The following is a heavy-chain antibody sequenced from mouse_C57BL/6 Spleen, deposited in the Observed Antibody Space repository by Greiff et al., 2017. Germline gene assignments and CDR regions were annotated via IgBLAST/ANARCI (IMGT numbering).Heavy chain of an antibody. J-gene: IGHJ2*01. CDR1: GFTFSDYY. V-gene: IGHV5-16*01. CDR2: INYDGSST. CDR3: ARGHYSNYFDY. D-gene: IGHD2-5*01. Sequence: DVKLVESEGGLVQPGSSMKLSCTASGFTFSDYYMAWVRQVPEKGLEWVANINYDGSSTYYLDSLKSRFIISRDNAKNILYLQMSSLKSEDTATYYCARGHYSNYFDYWGQGTTLTVSS.